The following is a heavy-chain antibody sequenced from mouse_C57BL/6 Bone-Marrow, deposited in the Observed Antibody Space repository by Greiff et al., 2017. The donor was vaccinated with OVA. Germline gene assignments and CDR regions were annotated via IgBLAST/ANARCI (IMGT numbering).Heavy chain of an antibody. J-gene: IGHJ3*01. D-gene: IGHD2-4*01. CDR1: GYTFTDHT. V-gene: IGHV1-78*01. Sequence: VQRVESDAELVKPGASVKISCKVSGYTFTDHTIHWMKQRPEQGLEWIGYIYPRDGSTKYNEKFKGKATLTADKSSSKAYMQLNSLTSEDSAVYFCARSRNYDYGFAYWGQGTLVTVSA. CDR3: ARSRNYDYGFAY. CDR2: IYPRDGST.